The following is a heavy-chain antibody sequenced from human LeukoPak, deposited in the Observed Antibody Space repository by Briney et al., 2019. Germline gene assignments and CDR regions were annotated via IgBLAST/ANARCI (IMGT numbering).Heavy chain of an antibody. CDR1: GFTFSSYA. D-gene: IGHD6-19*01. Sequence: GRSLRLSCAASGFTFSSYAMHWVRQAPGKGLEWVAVIWYDGSNKYYADSVKGRFTISRDNSKNTLYLQMNSLRAEDTAVYYCARGVGSGWYPYYYYGMDVWGQGTTVTVSS. J-gene: IGHJ6*02. CDR2: IWYDGSNK. V-gene: IGHV3-33*08. CDR3: ARGVGSGWYPYYYYGMDV.